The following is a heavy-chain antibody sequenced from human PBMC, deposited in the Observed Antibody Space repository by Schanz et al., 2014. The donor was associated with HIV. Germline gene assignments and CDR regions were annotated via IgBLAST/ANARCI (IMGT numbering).Heavy chain of an antibody. CDR1: GFTFRNFG. J-gene: IGHJ4*02. CDR3: TTRRVLGVVLDS. V-gene: IGHV3-15*01. CDR2: IKSKSDGETA. D-gene: IGHD3-3*01. Sequence: EQLVESGGGVVQPGKSLRLSCAASGFTFRNFGMHWVRQAPGKGLQWVGRIKSKSDGETADFAAPVKGRFTISRDDSKNMLYLHMNSLKTEDTAVYYCTTRRVLGVVLDSWGQGTLVTVSS.